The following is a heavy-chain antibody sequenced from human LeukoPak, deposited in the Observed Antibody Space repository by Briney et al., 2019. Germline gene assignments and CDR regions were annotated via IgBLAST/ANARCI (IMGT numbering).Heavy chain of an antibody. Sequence: GASVTVSCKASGYTFTGYYMHWVRRAPGQGLEWMGWINPNSGGTNYAQKFQGRVTMTRDTSISTAYMELSRLRSDDTAVYYCARDGRVVRGVKVRFDPWGQGTLVTVSS. V-gene: IGHV1-2*02. CDR1: GYTFTGYY. CDR2: INPNSGGT. J-gene: IGHJ5*02. D-gene: IGHD3-10*01. CDR3: ARDGRVVRGVKVRFDP.